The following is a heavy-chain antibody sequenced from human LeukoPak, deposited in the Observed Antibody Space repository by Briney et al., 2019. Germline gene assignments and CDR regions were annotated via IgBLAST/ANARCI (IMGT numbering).Heavy chain of an antibody. D-gene: IGHD2-2*01. V-gene: IGHV4-34*01. J-gene: IGHJ6*02. Sequence: SETLSLTCAVCGGSFSGYYWSWIRQPPGKGLEWIGEINHSGSTNYNPSLKSRVTISVDTSKNQFSLKLSSVTAADTAVYYCARVRCSSTSCYGYYYYYGMDVWGQGTTVTVSS. CDR2: INHSGST. CDR1: GGSFSGYY. CDR3: ARVRCSSTSCYGYYYYYGMDV.